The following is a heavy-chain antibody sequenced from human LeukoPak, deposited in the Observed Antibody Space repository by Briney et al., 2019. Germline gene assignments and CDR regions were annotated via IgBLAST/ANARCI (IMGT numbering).Heavy chain of an antibody. CDR2: INPNSGGT. CDR1: GYTFTGYY. V-gene: IGHV1-2*02. D-gene: IGHD5-24*01. J-gene: IGHJ4*02. Sequence: ASVKVSCKASGYTFTGYYMHWVRQAPGHGLEWMGWINPNSGGTNSAQRFQGRVTMTRDTSISTAYVELSRLTSDDTAVYYCASGPPRDGYNLAVDYWGQGTLVTVPS. CDR3: ASGPPRDGYNLAVDY.